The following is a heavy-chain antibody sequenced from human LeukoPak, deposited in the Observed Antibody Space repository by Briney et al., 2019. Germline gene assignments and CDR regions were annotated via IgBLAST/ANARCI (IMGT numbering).Heavy chain of an antibody. J-gene: IGHJ4*02. CDR3: AKVRRGYSGYDYGLDY. D-gene: IGHD5-12*01. CDR2: ISGSGGST. V-gene: IGHV3-23*01. CDR1: GFTFRSYG. Sequence: GGSLRLSCAASGFTFRSYGMSWVRQAPGKGLEWVSAISGSGGSTYYADSVKGRFTISRDNSKNTLYLQMNSLRAEDTAVYYCAKVRRGYSGYDYGLDYWGQGTLVTVSS.